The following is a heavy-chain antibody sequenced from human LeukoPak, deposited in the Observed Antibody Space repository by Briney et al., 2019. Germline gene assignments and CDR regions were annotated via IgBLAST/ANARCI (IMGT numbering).Heavy chain of an antibody. CDR2: IWYDGSNK. CDR1: GFTFSSYG. Sequence: QPGGSLRLSCAASGFTFSSYGMHWVRQAPGKGLEWVAVIWYDGSNKYCADSVKGRFTISRDNSKNTLYLQMNSLRAEDTAVYYCARAYCSSTSCYAGGFDYWGQGTLVTVSS. D-gene: IGHD2-2*01. CDR3: ARAYCSSTSCYAGGFDY. J-gene: IGHJ4*02. V-gene: IGHV3-33*01.